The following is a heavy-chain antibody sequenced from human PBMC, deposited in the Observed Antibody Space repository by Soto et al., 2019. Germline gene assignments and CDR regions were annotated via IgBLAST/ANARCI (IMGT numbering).Heavy chain of an antibody. CDR2: ISAFNGNT. Sequence: QVQLVQSGAEVKRPGASVKVSSKASNYMFGSYGITWVRQAPGQGPEWMGWISAFNGNTKYPQNLQGRVTMTTDTSTATAYMELRALRSDDSAMYFCARDGGYGAGSYLDYWGQGTLVTVSS. D-gene: IGHD3-10*01. V-gene: IGHV1-18*04. CDR3: ARDGGYGAGSYLDY. J-gene: IGHJ4*02. CDR1: NYMFGSYG.